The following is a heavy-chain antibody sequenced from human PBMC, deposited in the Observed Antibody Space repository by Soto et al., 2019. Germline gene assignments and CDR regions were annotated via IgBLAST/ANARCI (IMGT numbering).Heavy chain of an antibody. CDR3: ARGWGWPAY. CDR1: GGSFSGYY. J-gene: IGHJ4*02. V-gene: IGHV4-34*01. CDR2: INHSGST. D-gene: IGHD3-16*01. Sequence: QVQLQQWGAGLLKPSETLSLTCAVYGGSFSGYYWSWIRQPPRKGLEWIGEINHSGSTNYNPSLKSRATISVHTSKNQSTLRLSSVPAADTVVYYCARGWGWPAYWGQGTLVTVSS.